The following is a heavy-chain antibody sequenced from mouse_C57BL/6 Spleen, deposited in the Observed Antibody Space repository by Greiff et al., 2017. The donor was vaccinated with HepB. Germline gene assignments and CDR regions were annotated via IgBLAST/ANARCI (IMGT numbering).Heavy chain of an antibody. CDR3: ARMDYYYGSSYLYYAMDY. CDR2: IDPANGNT. V-gene: IGHV14-3*01. Sequence: EVQLQQSVAELVRPGASVKLSCTASGFNIKNTYMHWVKQRPEQGLEWIGRIDPANGNTKYAPKFQGKATITADTSSNTAYLQLSSLTSEDTAIYYCARMDYYYGSSYLYYAMDYWGQGTSVTVSS. D-gene: IGHD1-1*01. J-gene: IGHJ4*01. CDR1: GFNIKNTY.